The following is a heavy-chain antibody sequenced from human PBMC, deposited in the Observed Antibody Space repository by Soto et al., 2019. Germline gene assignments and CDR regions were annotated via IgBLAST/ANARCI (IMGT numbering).Heavy chain of an antibody. J-gene: IGHJ4*02. V-gene: IGHV4-31*03. CDR3: ASLSPRHEFDY. D-gene: IGHD6-6*01. CDR2: IYYSGST. Sequence: QVQLQESGPGLVKPSQTLSLTCTVSGGSISSGGYYWSWIRQHPGKGLEWIGYIYYSGSTYYNPSLKSRVTISVDTSKNHFPLKLSYVTAADTAVYYCASLSPRHEFDYWGQGSLVTVSS. CDR1: GGSISSGGYY.